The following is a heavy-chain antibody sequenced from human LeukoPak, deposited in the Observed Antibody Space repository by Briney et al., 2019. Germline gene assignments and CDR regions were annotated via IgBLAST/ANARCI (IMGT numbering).Heavy chain of an antibody. Sequence: GGSLRLSCAASGFTFSSYAMSWVRQAPGKGLEWVSAISGSGGSTYYADSVKGRFTISRDNSKNTLYLQMNSLRAEDTAVYYCAKGEIVPAAILVLGDFDYWGQGTLVTVSS. CDR2: ISGSGGST. CDR3: AKGEIVPAAILVLGDFDY. CDR1: GFTFSSYA. D-gene: IGHD2-2*02. J-gene: IGHJ4*02. V-gene: IGHV3-23*01.